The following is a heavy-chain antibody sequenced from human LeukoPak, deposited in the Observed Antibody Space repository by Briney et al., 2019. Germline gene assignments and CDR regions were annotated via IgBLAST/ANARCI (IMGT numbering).Heavy chain of an antibody. CDR2: INPNSGGT. CDR1: GYTFTGYY. V-gene: IGHV1-2*04. J-gene: IGHJ3*02. CDR3: ARDGAGDRDDAFDI. D-gene: IGHD7-27*01. Sequence: GASVKVSCKASGYTFTGYYMHWVRQAPGQGLEWMGWINPNSGGTNYAQKFQGWVTMTRDTSISTAYMELSRLRSDDTAVYYCARDGAGDRDDAFDIWGQGTMVTVSS.